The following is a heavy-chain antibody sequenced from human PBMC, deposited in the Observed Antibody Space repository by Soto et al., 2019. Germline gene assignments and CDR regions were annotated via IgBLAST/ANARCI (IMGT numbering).Heavy chain of an antibody. CDR2: INPSGGST. J-gene: IGHJ4*02. V-gene: IGHV1-46*01. Sequence: ASVQGAGKAAGSTFPSYYMHWVRQAPGQGLEWMGIINPSGGSTSYAQKFQGRVTMTRDTSTSTVYMELSSLRSEDTAVYYCARDPHYYSRGAYWGQGTLVTVSS. D-gene: IGHD2-21*01. CDR1: GSTFPSYY. CDR3: ARDPHYYSRGAY.